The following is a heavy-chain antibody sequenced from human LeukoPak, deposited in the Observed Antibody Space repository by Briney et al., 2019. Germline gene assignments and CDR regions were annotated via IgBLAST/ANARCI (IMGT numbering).Heavy chain of an antibody. CDR2: IIPIFGTA. Sequence: GASVKVSCKASGGTFSSYAISWVRQAPGQGLEWMGGIIPIFGTANYAQKFQGRVTITTDESTSTAYMELSSLRSEDTAVYCCARGYSNYELPEYYYYMDVWGKGTTVTVSS. CDR3: ARGYSNYELPEYYYYMDV. J-gene: IGHJ6*03. D-gene: IGHD4-11*01. V-gene: IGHV1-69*05. CDR1: GGTFSSYA.